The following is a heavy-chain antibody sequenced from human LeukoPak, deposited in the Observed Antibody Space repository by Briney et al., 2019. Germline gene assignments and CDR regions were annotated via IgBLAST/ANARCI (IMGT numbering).Heavy chain of an antibody. CDR1: GYSFTSYW. D-gene: IGHD3-22*01. J-gene: IGHJ5*02. V-gene: IGHV5-51*01. CDR3: ARQPEYYYDSSGYQDGYNWFDP. Sequence: GESLKISCQGSGYSFTSYWIGWVRQMPGKGLEWMGIIYPGYSDTRYSPSFQGQVTISADKSISTAYLQWSSLKASDTAMYYCARQPEYYYDSSGYQDGYNWFDPWGQGTLVTVSS. CDR2: IYPGYSDT.